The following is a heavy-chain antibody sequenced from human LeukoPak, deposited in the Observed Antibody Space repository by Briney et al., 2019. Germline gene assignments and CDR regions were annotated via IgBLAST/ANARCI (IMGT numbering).Heavy chain of an antibody. CDR2: IYHSGST. V-gene: IGHV4-30-2*01. CDR3: ARAGDFWSGYPSRNYMDV. CDR1: GGSISSGGYS. J-gene: IGHJ6*03. Sequence: SQTLSLTCAVSGGSISSGGYSWSWIRQPPGKGLEWIGYIYHSGSTYYNPSLKSRVTISVDRSKNQFSLKLSSVTAADTAVYYCARAGDFWSGYPSRNYMDVWGKGTTVTVSS. D-gene: IGHD3-3*01.